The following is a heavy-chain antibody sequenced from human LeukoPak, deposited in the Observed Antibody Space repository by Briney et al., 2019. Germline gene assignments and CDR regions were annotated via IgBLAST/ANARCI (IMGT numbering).Heavy chain of an antibody. V-gene: IGHV4-4*07. D-gene: IGHD1-1*01. Sequence: PSETLSLTCTVSGGSISDYYWSWIRQPAGKGLEWIGRIYTTGSTDYNPSLKSRVTMSVDTSKNQFSLKLSSVTAADTAVYYCVRQQSGNWNDVGLDYWGQGTLVTVSS. J-gene: IGHJ4*02. CDR2: IYTTGST. CDR1: GGSISDYY. CDR3: VRQQSGNWNDVGLDY.